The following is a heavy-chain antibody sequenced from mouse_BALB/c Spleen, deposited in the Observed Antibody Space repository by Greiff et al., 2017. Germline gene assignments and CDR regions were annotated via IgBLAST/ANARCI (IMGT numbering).Heavy chain of an antibody. CDR3: ARSGLRLPFDY. J-gene: IGHJ2*01. Sequence: QVQLQQPGAELVKPGASVKLSCKASGYTFTSYWMHWVKQRPGQGLEWIGEINPSNGRTNYNEKFKSKATLTVDKSSSTAYMQLSSLTSEDSAVYYCARSGLRLPFDYWGQGTTLTVSS. V-gene: IGHV1S81*02. D-gene: IGHD1-2*01. CDR1: GYTFTSYW. CDR2: INPSNGRT.